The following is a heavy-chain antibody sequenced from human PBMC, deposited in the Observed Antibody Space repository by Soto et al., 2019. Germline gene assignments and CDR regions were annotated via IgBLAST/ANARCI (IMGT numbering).Heavy chain of an antibody. CDR3: ASRLLWFGELYFDY. D-gene: IGHD3-10*01. CDR2: ISGGGGST. V-gene: IGHV3-23*01. J-gene: IGHJ4*02. CDR1: GFSCSIYA. Sequence: TGGSLRLSCAASGFSCSIYAMNWVRQAPGKGLEWVSGISGGGGSTYYADSVKGRFTISRDNSKNTLYLQMNSLRVEDTAVYYCASRLLWFGELYFDYWGQGTLVTVSS.